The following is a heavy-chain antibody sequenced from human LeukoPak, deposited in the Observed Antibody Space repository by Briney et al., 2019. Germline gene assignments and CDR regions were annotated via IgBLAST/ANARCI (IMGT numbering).Heavy chain of an antibody. CDR3: ARALRSSAGNLDAFDI. V-gene: IGHV1-2*02. D-gene: IGHD1-14*01. J-gene: IGHJ3*02. CDR1: GYTFTGYY. Sequence: GASVKVSCKASGYTFTGYYMHWVRQAPGQGLEWMGWINPNSGGTNYAQKFQGRVTMTRDTSISTAYMELSRLRSDDTAVYYCARALRSSAGNLDAFDIWGQGTMVTVSS. CDR2: INPNSGGT.